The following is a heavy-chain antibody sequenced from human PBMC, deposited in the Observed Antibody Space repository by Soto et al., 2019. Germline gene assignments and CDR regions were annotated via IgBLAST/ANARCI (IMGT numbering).Heavy chain of an antibody. CDR3: AKARMTTVTREAFDI. Sequence: EVQLLESGGGLVQPGGSLRLSWAASGFAFSNYAMTWVRQAPGKGLEWVSAISGSGGGTIFADSVKGQFTISRDNSKNTLYLQMNSLTAENTAVYYCAKARMTTVTREAFDIWGQGTMLTFYS. V-gene: IGHV3-23*01. CDR1: GFAFSNYA. D-gene: IGHD4-17*01. CDR2: ISGSGGGT. J-gene: IGHJ3*02.